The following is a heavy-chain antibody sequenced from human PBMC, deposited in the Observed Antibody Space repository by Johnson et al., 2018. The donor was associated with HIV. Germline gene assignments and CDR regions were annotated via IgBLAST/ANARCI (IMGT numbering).Heavy chain of an antibody. J-gene: IGHJ3*02. CDR1: GFTVSSNY. CDR3: AKGDGIVGGSDAFDI. D-gene: IGHD1-26*01. V-gene: IGHV3-53*01. CDR2: IYSGGST. Sequence: VQLVESGGGLIQPGGSLRLSCAASGFTVSSNYMSWVRQAPGKGLEWVSVIYSGGSTYYADSVKGRFTISRDNSKNTLYLQMSSLRAEDTAVYYCAKGDGIVGGSDAFDIWGQGTMVTVSS.